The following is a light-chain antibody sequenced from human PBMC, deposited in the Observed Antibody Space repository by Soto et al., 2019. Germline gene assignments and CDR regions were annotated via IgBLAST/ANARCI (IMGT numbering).Light chain of an antibody. CDR2: EVS. J-gene: IGLJ3*02. V-gene: IGLV2-8*01. Sequence: QSALTQPPSASGSPGQSVTISCTGTSSDVGAYNYVSWYQQHPGKAPRLIIYEVSQRPSGVPDRFSGSKSGNTASLTVSGLQAEDEADYYCSSYAASRVFGGGTKLTVL. CDR3: SSYAASRV. CDR1: SSDVGAYNY.